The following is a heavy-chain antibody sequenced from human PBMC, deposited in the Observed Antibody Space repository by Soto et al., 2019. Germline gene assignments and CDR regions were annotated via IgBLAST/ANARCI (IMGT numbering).Heavy chain of an antibody. D-gene: IGHD3-16*01. Sequence: ASVKVSCKASGYSFTRYGISWARQAPGQGLEWMGWINTYNGNTNYAQNLQGRVTLTTDTSTSTAYMELTSLRSNDTAIYYCAMVDVYVTPSPQDVWGQGTTVTVSS. CDR2: INTYNGNT. J-gene: IGHJ6*02. CDR3: AMVDVYVTPSPQDV. V-gene: IGHV1-18*01. CDR1: GYSFTRYG.